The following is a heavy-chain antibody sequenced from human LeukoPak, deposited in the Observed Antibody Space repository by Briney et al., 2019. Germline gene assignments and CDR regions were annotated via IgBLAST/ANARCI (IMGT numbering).Heavy chain of an antibody. D-gene: IGHD3-22*01. V-gene: IGHV4-34*01. CDR3: ARDSDSSGYYYDY. CDR1: GGSFSGYY. CDR2: NNGST. J-gene: IGHJ4*02. Sequence: PSETLSLTCAVYGGSFSGYYWSWIRQPPGKGLEWIGSNNGSTYYNPSLKSRVTISVDTSKNQFSLKLSSVTAADTAVYYCARDSDSSGYYYDYWGQGTLVTVSS.